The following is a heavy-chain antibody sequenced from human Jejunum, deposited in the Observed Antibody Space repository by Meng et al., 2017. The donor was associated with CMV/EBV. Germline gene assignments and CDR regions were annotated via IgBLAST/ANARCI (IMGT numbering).Heavy chain of an antibody. CDR1: GDSFMYYY. Sequence: SGDSFMYYYWSWIRQSPEKGLEWIGYVSYSGTSYYNPSLKSRVTVSLDMSKSQFSLTLTSVTAADTAVYFCARDRGGLGKYFDYWGQGSRVTVSS. J-gene: IGHJ4*02. D-gene: IGHD3-10*01. CDR3: ARDRGGLGKYFDY. CDR2: VSYSGTS. V-gene: IGHV4-59*01.